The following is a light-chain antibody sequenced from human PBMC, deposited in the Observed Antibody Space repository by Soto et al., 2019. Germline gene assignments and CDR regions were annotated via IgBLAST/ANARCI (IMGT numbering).Light chain of an antibody. Sequence: QSALTQPASVSGSPGQSIPISCTGTGTDVGGYTYVSWYQQHPGKAPKLIIYEVSNRPSGVSNRFSGSKSGNTASLTISGLQAEDEADYYCSSYTWGTGRGDVFGSGTELTVL. CDR2: EVS. CDR1: GTDVGGYTY. J-gene: IGLJ1*01. V-gene: IGLV2-14*01. CDR3: SSYTWGTGRGDV.